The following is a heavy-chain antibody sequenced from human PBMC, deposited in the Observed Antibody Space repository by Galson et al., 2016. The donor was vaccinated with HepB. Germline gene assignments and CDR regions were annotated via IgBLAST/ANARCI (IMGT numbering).Heavy chain of an antibody. D-gene: IGHD2-2*01. Sequence: SLRLSCAVSGFTFSDYYMSWIRQAPGKGLEWIAYISSSGNTIYHADSVKGRFTISRGNAQNSLYLQMNSPRAEDTAVYYCARVEDQLSHWYVDVWGRGTLVTVSS. J-gene: IGHJ2*01. CDR3: ARVEDQLSHWYVDV. CDR1: GFTFSDYY. CDR2: ISSSGNTI. V-gene: IGHV3-11*01.